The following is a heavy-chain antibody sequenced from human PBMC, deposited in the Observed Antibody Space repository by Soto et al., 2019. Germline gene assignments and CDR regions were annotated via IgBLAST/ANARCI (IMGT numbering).Heavy chain of an antibody. Sequence: GGSLRLSCAASGFTFSSYSMNWVRQAPGKGLEWVSYISSSSSTIYYADSVKGRFTISRDNAKNSLYLQMNSLRDEDTAVYYCARGTISDSSGYYDPYYYYGMDVWGQGTTVTVSS. V-gene: IGHV3-48*02. D-gene: IGHD3-22*01. J-gene: IGHJ6*02. CDR1: GFTFSSYS. CDR3: ARGTISDSSGYYDPYYYYGMDV. CDR2: ISSSSSTI.